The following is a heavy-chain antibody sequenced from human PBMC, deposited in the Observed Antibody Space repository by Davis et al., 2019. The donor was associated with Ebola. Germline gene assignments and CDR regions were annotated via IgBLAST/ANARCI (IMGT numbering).Heavy chain of an antibody. J-gene: IGHJ4*02. CDR2: IYHSGST. CDR1: GGSISSGDYS. V-gene: IGHV4-30-2*01. CDR3: ARGGRTADY. Sequence: SETLSLTCAVSGGSISSGDYSWSWIRQPPGKGLEWIGYIYHSGSTFYNPSLKSRVTISVDRSKNQFSLKLSSVTAAGTAVYYCARGGRTADYWGQGTLVTVSS. D-gene: IGHD3-16*01.